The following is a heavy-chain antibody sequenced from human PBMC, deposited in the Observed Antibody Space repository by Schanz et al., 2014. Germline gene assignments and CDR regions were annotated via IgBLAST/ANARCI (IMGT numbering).Heavy chain of an antibody. J-gene: IGHJ4*02. CDR2: MNESHSTI. CDR1: GFSFSSYA. D-gene: IGHD3-22*01. CDR3: AKDRSWDYDSSGYFDY. Sequence: EVQLVESGGGLVQPGGSLRLSCTASGFSFSSYAMGWVRQARGKGLEWVSAMNESHSTIYYADSVRGRFTISRDNSKNSLYLQMNSLRAEDTDVYYCAKDRSWDYDSSGYFDYWGQGTLVTVAS. V-gene: IGHV3-23*04.